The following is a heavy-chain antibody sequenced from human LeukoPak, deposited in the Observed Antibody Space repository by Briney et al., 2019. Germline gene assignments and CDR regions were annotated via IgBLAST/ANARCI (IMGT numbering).Heavy chain of an antibody. CDR2: IWYDGSNK. CDR1: GFTFSSYG. J-gene: IGHJ3*02. V-gene: IGHV3-33*06. D-gene: IGHD3-16*01. CDR3: AKEITLDAFDI. Sequence: PGGSLRPSCAASGFTFSSYGMHWVRQAPGKGLEWVAVIWYDGSNKYYADSVKGRFTISGDNSKNTLYLQMNSLRAEDTAVYYCAKEITLDAFDIWGQGTMVTVSS.